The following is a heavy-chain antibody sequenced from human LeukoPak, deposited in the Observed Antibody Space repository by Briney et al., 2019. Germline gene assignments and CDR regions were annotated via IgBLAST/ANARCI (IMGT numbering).Heavy chain of an antibody. Sequence: SETLSLTCTVSGGSISSYYWSWIRQPPGKGLEWIGYIYYSGSTYYNPSLKSRVTISVDTSKNQFSLKLSSVTAADTAVYYCARDPHYDSSVWGQGTLVTVSS. J-gene: IGHJ4*02. D-gene: IGHD3-22*01. CDR1: GGSISSYY. CDR2: IYYSGST. CDR3: ARDPHYDSSV. V-gene: IGHV4-59*06.